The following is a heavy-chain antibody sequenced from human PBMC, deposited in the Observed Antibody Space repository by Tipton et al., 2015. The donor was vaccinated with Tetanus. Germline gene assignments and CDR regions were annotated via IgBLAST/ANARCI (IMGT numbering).Heavy chain of an antibody. D-gene: IGHD6-13*01. CDR1: AYAFTSYD. V-gene: IGHV1-8*01. Sequence: QSGAEVKKPGASVKVSCKAFAYAFTSYDLNWVRHATGQGLEWLGYMNPNTGHAGYAQKFQGRVTMTTNISISTAYMELRNLRSDDTAVYFCARGNRGSSRYFWGQGTLVTVSS. CDR2: MNPNTGHA. CDR3: ARGNRGSSRYF. J-gene: IGHJ4*02.